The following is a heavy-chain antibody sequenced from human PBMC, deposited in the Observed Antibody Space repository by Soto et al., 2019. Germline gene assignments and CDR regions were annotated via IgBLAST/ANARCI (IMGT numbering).Heavy chain of an antibody. Sequence: QVQLQESGPGLVKPSETLSLTCTVSGGSVSSGSYYWSWIRQPPGKGLEWIGYIYYSGSTNYNPSLKSRVTISVDTSKNQFSLKLSSVTAADTAVYYCARDRRARFDPWGQGTLVTVSS. V-gene: IGHV4-61*01. J-gene: IGHJ5*02. CDR3: ARDRRARFDP. CDR2: IYYSGST. CDR1: GGSVSSGSYY.